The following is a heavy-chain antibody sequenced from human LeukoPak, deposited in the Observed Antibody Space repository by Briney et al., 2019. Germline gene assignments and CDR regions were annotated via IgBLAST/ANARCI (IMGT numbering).Heavy chain of an antibody. CDR2: ISSSGSTI. J-gene: IGHJ4*02. V-gene: IGHV3-48*03. Sequence: GGSLRLSCAASGFTFSSYEMNWVRQAPGKGLEWVSYISSSGSTIYYADSVKGRFTISRDNAKNTLYLQMNSLRAEDTAVYYCASGDSSGYPLDYWGQGTLVTVSS. CDR3: ASGDSSGYPLDY. D-gene: IGHD3-22*01. CDR1: GFTFSSYE.